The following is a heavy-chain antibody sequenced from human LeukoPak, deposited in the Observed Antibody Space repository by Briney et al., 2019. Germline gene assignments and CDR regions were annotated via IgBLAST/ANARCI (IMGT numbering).Heavy chain of an antibody. CDR1: GFTFSRYW. J-gene: IGHJ4*02. CDR3: ARDASRGLDN. D-gene: IGHD2-2*01. CDR2: IKDDGRQK. Sequence: PGGSLRLSCAPSGFTFSRYWMTWLRQAPGKGLEWVASIKDDGRQKYYVDSVKGRFTVSRDNAKDSVYLQMNSLRAEDTALYYRARDASRGLDNWGQGTLVTVSS. V-gene: IGHV3-7*01.